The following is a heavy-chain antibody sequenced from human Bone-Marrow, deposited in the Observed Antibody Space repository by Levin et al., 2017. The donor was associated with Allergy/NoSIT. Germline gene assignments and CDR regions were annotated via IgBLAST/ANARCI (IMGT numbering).Heavy chain of an antibody. V-gene: IGHV4-59*01. D-gene: IGHD4-17*01. Sequence: PSETLSLTCTVSGGSISSYYWSWIRQPPGKGLEWIGYIYYSGSTNYNPSLKSRVTISVDTSKNQFSLKLSSVTAADTAVYYCARHDDDYGDYGGGYYFDYWGQGTLVTVSS. CDR3: ARHDDDYGDYGGGYYFDY. J-gene: IGHJ4*02. CDR1: GGSISSYY. CDR2: IYYSGST.